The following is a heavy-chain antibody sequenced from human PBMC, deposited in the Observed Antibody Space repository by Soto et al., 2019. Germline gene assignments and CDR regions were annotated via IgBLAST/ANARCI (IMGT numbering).Heavy chain of an antibody. J-gene: IGHJ2*01. V-gene: IGHV1-69*01. Sequence: QVQLVQSGAEVKKPGSSVKVSCKASGGTFSSYAIIWVRQAPGQGLEWMGGIIPIFRTSNYAQKFQGRVTGTADESTSSALVELNSLRSEDTAVYYWARLSGEPAATRFSVGYLDLWGRGTLVTVSS. CDR3: ARLSGEPAATRFSVGYLDL. CDR1: GGTFSSYA. CDR2: IIPIFRTS. D-gene: IGHD2-2*01.